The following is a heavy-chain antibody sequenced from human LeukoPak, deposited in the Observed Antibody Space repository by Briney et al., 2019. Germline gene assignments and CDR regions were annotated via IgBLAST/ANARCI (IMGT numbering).Heavy chain of an antibody. J-gene: IGHJ4*02. D-gene: IGHD6-13*01. V-gene: IGHV3-23*01. CDR3: AKGIAAAEYFDY. CDR2: ISRSGGST. Sequence: GGSLRLSCAASGFSFSGYAMSWVRQAPGKGLEWVSAISRSGGSTYYADSVKGRFTISRDNSKNTLYLQMNSLRAEDTAVYYCAKGIAAAEYFDYWGQGTLVTVSS. CDR1: GFSFSGYA.